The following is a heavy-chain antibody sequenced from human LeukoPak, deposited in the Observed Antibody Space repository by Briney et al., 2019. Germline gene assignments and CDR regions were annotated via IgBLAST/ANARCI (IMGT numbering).Heavy chain of an antibody. CDR1: GFTFSSYS. D-gene: IGHD6-19*01. J-gene: IGHJ5*02. V-gene: IGHV3-21*01. CDR2: ISSSSSYI. CDR3: ARTNTEYSSGWYSFDP. Sequence: PGGSLRLSCAASGFTFSSYSMNWVRQAPGKGLEWVSSISSSSSYIYYADSVKGRFTISRDNAKNSLYLQMNSLRAEDTAVYYCARTNTEYSSGWYSFDPWGQGTLVTASS.